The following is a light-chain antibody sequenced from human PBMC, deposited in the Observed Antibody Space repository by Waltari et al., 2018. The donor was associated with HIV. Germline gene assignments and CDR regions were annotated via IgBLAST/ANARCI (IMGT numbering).Light chain of an antibody. CDR2: EGT. J-gene: IGLJ3*02. CDR3: CSCATPNTRV. CDR1: SSDVGSCKF. V-gene: IGLV2-23*01. Sequence: QSALTQPASVSGSPGQSISISCTGTSSDVGSCKFVSWYQQHPGKAPKLLIYEGTKRPSGVSNRFSASKSGNTASLTISGLQAEDEADYYCCSCATPNTRVFGGGTK.